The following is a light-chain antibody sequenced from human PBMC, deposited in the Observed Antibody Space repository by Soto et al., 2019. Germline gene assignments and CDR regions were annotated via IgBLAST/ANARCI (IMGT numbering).Light chain of an antibody. Sequence: QSVLTQPASVSGSPGQSIAISCTGTSSDVGSYNSVSWYQQHPGKAPKLMIYEGSKRPSGVSDRFSGSKSGITASLTISGLQAEDEADYYCCSYAGNPYVFGTGTKRTVL. J-gene: IGLJ1*01. CDR3: CSYAGNPYV. V-gene: IGLV2-23*01. CDR1: SSDVGSYNS. CDR2: EGS.